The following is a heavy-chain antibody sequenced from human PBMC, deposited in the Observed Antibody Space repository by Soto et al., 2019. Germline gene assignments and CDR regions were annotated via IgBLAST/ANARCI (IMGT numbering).Heavy chain of an antibody. Sequence: DVQLVESGGGLVKPGGSLRLCCAASGFNFHTYTMTWVRQAPGKGLEWVSYISGTSETIFYADSVKGRFTISRDNAKNSLYLLLNSLRDEETAVYYCATGYCRSDNCHFTHWGQGTLVTVSS. CDR1: GFNFHTYT. J-gene: IGHJ4*02. V-gene: IGHV3-48*02. CDR3: ATGYCRSDNCHFTH. D-gene: IGHD2-2*03. CDR2: ISGTSETI.